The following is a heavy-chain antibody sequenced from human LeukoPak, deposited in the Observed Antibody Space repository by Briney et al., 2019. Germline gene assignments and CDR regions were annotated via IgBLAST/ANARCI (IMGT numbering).Heavy chain of an antibody. D-gene: IGHD6-13*01. CDR2: INHSGST. V-gene: IGHV4-34*01. CDR1: GGSFSGYY. J-gene: IGHJ4*02. CDR3: ARGAIAAAGTQVDY. Sequence: GSLRLSCAVYGGSFSGYYWSWIRQPPGKGLEWIGEINHSGSTNYNPSLKSRVTISVGTTKNQFSLKLSSVTAADTAVYYCARGAIAAAGTQVDYWGQGTLVTVSS.